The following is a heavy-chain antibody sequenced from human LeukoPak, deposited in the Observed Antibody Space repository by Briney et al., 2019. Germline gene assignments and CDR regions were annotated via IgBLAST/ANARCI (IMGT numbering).Heavy chain of an antibody. CDR2: IYTSGST. V-gene: IGHV4-4*07. J-gene: IGHJ4*02. D-gene: IGHD4-11*01. CDR3: VRARETVPIDY. Sequence: SETLSLTCTVSGGSISSYYWSWIRQPAGKGLEWIGRIYTSGSTNYNPSLKSRVTMSVDTSKNQFSLKMRSVIAADTAVYYCVRARETVPIDYWGQGNLVTVSS. CDR1: GGSISSYY.